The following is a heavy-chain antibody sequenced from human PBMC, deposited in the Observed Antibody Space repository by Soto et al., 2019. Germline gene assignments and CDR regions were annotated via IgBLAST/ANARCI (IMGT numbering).Heavy chain of an antibody. CDR3: AKDRLAYCGGDCYWVDY. CDR2: TSYDGSIR. D-gene: IGHD2-21*02. V-gene: IGHV3-30*18. Sequence: QVQLVESGGGVVQPGRSLRLSCAASGFTFSNYGMHWVRQAPGKGLEWVAVTSYDGSIRYYAGSVKGRFTISRDNSKNTLYLQINSLRTEDTAVYYCAKDRLAYCGGDCYWVDYWGPGTLLTVSS. CDR1: GFTFSNYG. J-gene: IGHJ4*02.